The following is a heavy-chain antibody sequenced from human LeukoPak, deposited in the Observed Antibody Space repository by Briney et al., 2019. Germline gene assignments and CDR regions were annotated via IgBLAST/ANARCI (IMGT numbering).Heavy chain of an antibody. CDR2: INHSGST. D-gene: IGHD2-21*01. J-gene: IGHJ6*02. CDR3: ARPLLAYYYYGMDV. CDR1: GGSFSGYY. Sequence: SETLSLTCAVYGGSFSGYYWSWIRQPPGKGLEWIGEINHSGSTNYNPSLKSRVTISVDTSKNQFSLKLSSVTAADTAVYYCARPLLAYYYYGMDVWGQGTTVTVSS. V-gene: IGHV4-34*01.